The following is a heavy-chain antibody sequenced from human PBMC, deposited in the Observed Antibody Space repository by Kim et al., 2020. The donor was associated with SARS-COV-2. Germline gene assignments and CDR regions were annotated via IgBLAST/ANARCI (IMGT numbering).Heavy chain of an antibody. CDR3: ARLSSSWYVGDNWFDP. Sequence: SLKRRGTISVDTSKNQFSLKLSSVTAADTTVYYCARLSSSWYVGDNWFDPWGQGTLVTVSS. D-gene: IGHD6-13*01. V-gene: IGHV4-59*08. J-gene: IGHJ5*02.